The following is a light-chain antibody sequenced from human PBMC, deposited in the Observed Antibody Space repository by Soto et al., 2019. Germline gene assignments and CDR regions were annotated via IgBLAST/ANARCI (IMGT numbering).Light chain of an antibody. CDR2: GAL. CDR3: QYYDESMWT. Sequence: EVVLTQSPGTLSVSPGEGATLTCRASQSVVTNYLARYQQKYGQSPRLLIYGALYRAPGIPDRFSGSGSGTDFSLSISRLEPEDFAVYYCQYYDESMWTFGQGTKVDIK. CDR1: QSVVTNY. J-gene: IGKJ1*01. V-gene: IGKV3-20*01.